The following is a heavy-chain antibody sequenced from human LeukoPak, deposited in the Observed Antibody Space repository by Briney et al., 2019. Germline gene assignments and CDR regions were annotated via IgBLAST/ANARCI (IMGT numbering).Heavy chain of an antibody. CDR2: IYYSGST. CDR3: ARHSKYYYDSSGSYVGYFQH. Sequence: PSETLSLTCTVSGGSISAYYWSWLRQPPGKGLEWIGYIYYSGSTNYNPSLKSRVTISVDTSKNQFSLKLSSVTAADTAVYYCARHSKYYYDSSGSYVGYFQHWGQGTLVTVSS. CDR1: GGSISAYY. D-gene: IGHD3-22*01. J-gene: IGHJ1*01. V-gene: IGHV4-59*08.